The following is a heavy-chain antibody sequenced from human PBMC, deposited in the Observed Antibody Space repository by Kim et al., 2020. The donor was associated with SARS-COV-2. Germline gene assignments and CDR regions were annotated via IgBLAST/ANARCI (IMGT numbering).Heavy chain of an antibody. Sequence: ASVKVSCKASGYTFTSYGISWVRQAPGQGLEWMGWISAYNGNTNYAQKLQGRVTMTTDTSTSTAYMELRSLRSDDTAVYYCARDRGGYGENWFDPWGQGTLVTVSS. J-gene: IGHJ5*02. CDR1: GYTFTSYG. D-gene: IGHD1-26*01. CDR2: ISAYNGNT. V-gene: IGHV1-18*04. CDR3: ARDRGGYGENWFDP.